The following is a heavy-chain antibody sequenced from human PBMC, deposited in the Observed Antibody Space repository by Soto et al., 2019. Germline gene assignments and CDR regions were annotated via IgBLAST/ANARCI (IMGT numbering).Heavy chain of an antibody. Sequence: EVQLLESGGGVVQPGGSLRLSCAASGFTFSSYAMSWVRQAPGKGLEWVSAISGSGGSTYYADSVKGLLTSSRDNSKNALYLKMNSLRAEDKAVYYCAKDRAGNPIQDYYDSSGYYPYYYYGMDVWGQGTTVTVSS. CDR3: AKDRAGNPIQDYYDSSGYYPYYYYGMDV. CDR1: GFTFSSYA. D-gene: IGHD3-22*01. J-gene: IGHJ6*02. CDR2: ISGSGGST. V-gene: IGHV3-23*01.